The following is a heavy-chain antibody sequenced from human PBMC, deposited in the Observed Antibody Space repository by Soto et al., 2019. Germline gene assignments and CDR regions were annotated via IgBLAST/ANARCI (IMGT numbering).Heavy chain of an antibody. CDR1: GGSITSYY. D-gene: IGHD3-10*01. J-gene: IGHJ4*02. V-gene: IGHV4-59*01. CDR3: AREEVGLRCHLDS. Sequence: SETLSLTCTVSGGSITSYYWSWIRQPPGKGLEWIGYIYYSGSSSYNPSLKSRVTMSVDTSKNQISLKLRSVTAADTAVYYCAREEVGLRCHLDSWGQGTLVTVSS. CDR2: IYYSGSS.